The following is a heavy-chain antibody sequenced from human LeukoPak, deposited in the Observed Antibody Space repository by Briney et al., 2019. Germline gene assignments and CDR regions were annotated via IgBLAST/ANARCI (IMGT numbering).Heavy chain of an antibody. CDR3: ARDSLRAGGIDY. V-gene: IGHV4-39*02. CDR2: IYYSGST. D-gene: IGHD3-16*01. J-gene: IGHJ4*02. CDR1: GGSISSSSYY. Sequence: SETLSLTCTVSGGSISSSSYYWGWIRQPPGKGLEWIGSIYYSGSTYYNPSLKSRVTISVDTSKNQFSLKLSSVTAADTAVYYCARDSLRAGGIDYWGQGTLVTVSS.